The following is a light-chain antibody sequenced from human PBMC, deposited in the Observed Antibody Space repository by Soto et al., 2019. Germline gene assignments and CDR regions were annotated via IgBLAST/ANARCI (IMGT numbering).Light chain of an antibody. CDR1: QSVSSSY. CDR3: QQYGSSRT. V-gene: IGKV3-20*01. CDR2: DAS. J-gene: IGKJ2*01. Sequence: EIVLTQSPGTLSLSPGERATLSCRASQSVSSSYLAWYQQKPGQAPRLLIYDASSRATGIPDRFSGSGSETNFTLTISRLEPEDFAVYYCQQYGSSRTFGQGTKLEMK.